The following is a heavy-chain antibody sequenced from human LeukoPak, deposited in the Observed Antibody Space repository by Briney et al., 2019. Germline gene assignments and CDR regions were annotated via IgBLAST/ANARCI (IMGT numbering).Heavy chain of an antibody. Sequence: SETLSLTCTVSGGSINNYYWSWIRQPPGKGLEWIGYIQYGGRTYYSPSLKSRVTISMDLSKIQFSLKMSSVTAADAAVYYCARDFFGDFDHWGQGILVTVSS. CDR3: ARDFFGDFDH. D-gene: IGHD2/OR15-2a*01. J-gene: IGHJ4*02. CDR2: IQYGGRT. V-gene: IGHV4-59*01. CDR1: GGSINNYY.